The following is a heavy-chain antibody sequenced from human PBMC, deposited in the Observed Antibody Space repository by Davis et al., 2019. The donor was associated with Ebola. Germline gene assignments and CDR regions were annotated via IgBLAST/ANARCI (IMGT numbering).Heavy chain of an antibody. CDR2: VYYSGST. D-gene: IGHD4-23*01. CDR3: ARLAGNFSPGVLYYFYYMDV. Sequence: PSETLSLTCTVSGVSISTHYWSWIRQPPGKGLEYIGSVYYSGSTSYNPSLKSRVTISVDTSKNQFSLNLNSVTAADTAVYYCARLAGNFSPGVLYYFYYMDVWGKGTTVTVSS. J-gene: IGHJ6*03. CDR1: GVSISTHY. V-gene: IGHV4-59*08.